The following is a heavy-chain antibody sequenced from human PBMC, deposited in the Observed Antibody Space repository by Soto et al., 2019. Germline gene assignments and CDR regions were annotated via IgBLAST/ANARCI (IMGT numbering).Heavy chain of an antibody. CDR3: ARDCSGASCYPGMDV. CDR1: GFNFNSYT. CDR2: ISSSGYI. V-gene: IGHV3-21*01. J-gene: IGHJ6*02. D-gene: IGHD2-15*01. Sequence: SLGLSCAASGFNFNSYTINWVRQAPGKRLEWLSSISSSGYIFSTDSVRGRFTISRDNAKNSVYLQINSLRAEDTAVYFCARDCSGASCYPGMDVWGQGTTVTVSS.